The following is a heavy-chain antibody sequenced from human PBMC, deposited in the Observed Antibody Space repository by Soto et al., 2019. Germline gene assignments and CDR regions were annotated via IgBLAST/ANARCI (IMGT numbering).Heavy chain of an antibody. CDR3: ARETVEMATIGASYFDY. CDR1: GGSISSGDYY. J-gene: IGHJ4*02. V-gene: IGHV4-30-4*01. D-gene: IGHD1-1*01. CDR2: IYDSGST. Sequence: QVQLQESGPGLVKPSQTLSLTCTVSGGSISSGDYYWSWIRQPPGKGLEWIGYIYDSGSTYYNPSLKCRVTIAVDTSKNQCSLKLSSVTAADTAVYYCARETVEMATIGASYFDYWGQGTLVTVSS.